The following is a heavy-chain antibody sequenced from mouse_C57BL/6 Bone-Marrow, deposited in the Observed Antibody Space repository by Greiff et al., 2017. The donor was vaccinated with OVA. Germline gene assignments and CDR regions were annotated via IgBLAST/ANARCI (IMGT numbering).Heavy chain of an antibody. CDR1: GYTFTNYW. J-gene: IGHJ4*01. Sequence: QVQLQQPGAELVKPGASVKVSCKASGYTFTNYWMHWVKQRPGQGLEWIGRIHPSDSDTNYNQKFKGKATLTVDKSSSTAYMQISSLTSEDSAVYYCAIGGSSSFYYAMDYWGQGTSVTVSS. V-gene: IGHV1-74*01. CDR2: IHPSDSDT. D-gene: IGHD1-1*01. CDR3: AIGGSSSFYYAMDY.